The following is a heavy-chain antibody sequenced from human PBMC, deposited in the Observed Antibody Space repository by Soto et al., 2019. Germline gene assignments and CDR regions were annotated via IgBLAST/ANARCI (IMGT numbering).Heavy chain of an antibody. CDR2: ISGSNNYI. CDR3: ARELSSSSGSFAY. Sequence: LRLSCASAGFTFSAFGMHWVRQAPGKGLEWVSYISGSNNYIYYADSVKGRFTISRDNAKNSLFLQMNSLRTEDMAIYYCARELSSSSGSFAYWGPGTLVTVSS. J-gene: IGHJ4*02. CDR1: GFTFSAFG. D-gene: IGHD6-6*01. V-gene: IGHV3-21*01.